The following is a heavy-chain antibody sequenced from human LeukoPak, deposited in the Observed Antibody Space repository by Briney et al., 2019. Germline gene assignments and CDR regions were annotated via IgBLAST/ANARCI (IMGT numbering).Heavy chain of an antibody. J-gene: IGHJ4*02. CDR1: GGSISSYY. D-gene: IGHD5-12*01. Sequence: SETLSLTCTVSGGSISSYYWSWIRQPPGKGLEWIGYIYYSGSTNYNPSLRSRVTISVDTSKNQFSLKLSSVTAADTAVYYCAREGLRLVGIKSIVATRRSGAFDYWGQGTLVTVSS. V-gene: IGHV4-59*01. CDR3: AREGLRLVGIKSIVATRRSGAFDY. CDR2: IYYSGST.